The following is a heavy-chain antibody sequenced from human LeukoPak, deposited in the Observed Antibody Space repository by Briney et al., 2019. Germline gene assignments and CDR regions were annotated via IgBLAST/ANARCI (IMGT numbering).Heavy chain of an antibody. CDR2: ISSSSSYI. Sequence: GGSLRLSCAVSGFTFSTYSMNWVRQAPGKGLEWVSSISSSSSYIYYADSVKGRFTISRDNAKNSLYLQMNSLRAEDTAVYYCARDNNPDVLLWFGEGNYYMDVWGKGTTVTISS. CDR3: ARDNNPDVLLWFGEGNYYMDV. D-gene: IGHD3-10*01. CDR1: GFTFSTYS. V-gene: IGHV3-21*01. J-gene: IGHJ6*03.